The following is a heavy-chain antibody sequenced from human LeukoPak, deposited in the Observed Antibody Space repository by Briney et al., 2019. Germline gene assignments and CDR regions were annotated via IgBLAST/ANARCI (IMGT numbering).Heavy chain of an antibody. D-gene: IGHD2-15*01. Sequence: KPSQTLSLTCTVSGGSISRGGYYWSWIRQHPGKGLEWIGYIYYSGSTYYNPSLKSRVTISVDTSKNQFSLKLSSVTAADTAVYYCARYLIVAAAFDYWGQGTLVTVSS. CDR3: ARYLIVAAAFDY. CDR1: GGSISRGGYY. CDR2: IYYSGST. V-gene: IGHV4-31*03. J-gene: IGHJ4*02.